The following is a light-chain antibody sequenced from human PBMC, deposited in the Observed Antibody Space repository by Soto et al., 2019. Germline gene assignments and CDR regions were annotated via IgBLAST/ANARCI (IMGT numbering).Light chain of an antibody. CDR3: QQSYSSPRT. CDR1: QSISSC. CDR2: AAS. V-gene: IGKV1-39*01. J-gene: IGKJ1*01. Sequence: DIQMTQSLSSLSASVGDRVTITCRASQSISSCLNWYQKKPGKAPKXLIYAASSLESGVPSRFSGSGSGTEFTLTISSLQPEDFETYYCQQSYSSPRTFGQGTKVDIK.